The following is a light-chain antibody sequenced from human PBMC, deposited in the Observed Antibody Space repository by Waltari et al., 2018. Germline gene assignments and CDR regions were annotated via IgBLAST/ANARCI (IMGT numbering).Light chain of an antibody. J-gene: IGKJ1*01. CDR1: QGISNY. CDR3: MQHNNYPRT. V-gene: IGKV1-17*03. Sequence: DIQMTQSPSAMSASVGDRATITCRASQGISNYLAWFQQKPGKVPKRLIYGGTSLQSGVPSRFSGSGSGTEFTLKISSVQAEDVATYYCMQHNNYPRTFGQGTKVEIK. CDR2: GGT.